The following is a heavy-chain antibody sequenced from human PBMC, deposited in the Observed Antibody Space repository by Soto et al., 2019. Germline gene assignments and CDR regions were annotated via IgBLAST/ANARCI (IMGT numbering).Heavy chain of an antibody. CDR3: ASLRIGGGDFDWLLYGDAFDI. Sequence: PGGSLRLSCAASGFTFSSCAMGWVRQAPGKGLEWVSDISGSGGSTYYADSVKGRFTISRDNSKNTLYLQMNSLRAEDTAVYYCASLRIGGGDFDWLLYGDAFDIWGQGTMVTVSS. CDR2: ISGSGGST. J-gene: IGHJ3*02. V-gene: IGHV3-23*01. CDR1: GFTFSSCA. D-gene: IGHD3-9*01.